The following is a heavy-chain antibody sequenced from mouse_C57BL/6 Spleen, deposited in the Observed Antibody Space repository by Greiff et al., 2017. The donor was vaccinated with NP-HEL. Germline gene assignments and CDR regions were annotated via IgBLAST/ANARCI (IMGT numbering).Heavy chain of an antibody. CDR1: GYAFSSSW. J-gene: IGHJ2*01. CDR3: ARDYYGNYGY. CDR2: IYPGDGDT. V-gene: IGHV1-82*01. Sequence: QVQLQQSGPELVRPGASVKISCKASGYAFSSSWMNWVKQRPGKGLEWIGRIYPGDGDTNYNGKFKGKATLTADKSSSTAYMQLSSLTSEDSAVYFCARDYYGNYGYWGQGTTLTVAS. D-gene: IGHD2-1*01.